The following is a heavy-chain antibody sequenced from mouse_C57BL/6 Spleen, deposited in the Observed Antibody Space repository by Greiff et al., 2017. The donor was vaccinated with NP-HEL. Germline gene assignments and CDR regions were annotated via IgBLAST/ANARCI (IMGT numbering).Heavy chain of an antibody. CDR2: IHPNSGST. J-gene: IGHJ3*01. V-gene: IGHV1-64*01. Sequence: QVQLQQPGAELVKPGASVKLSCKASGYTFTSYWMHWVKQRPGQGLEWIGMIHPNSGSTNYNEKFKSKATLTVDKSSSTAYMQLSSLTSEDSAVYYCATPYGSRGFAYWGQGTLVTVSA. CDR1: GYTFTSYW. CDR3: ATPYGSRGFAY. D-gene: IGHD1-1*01.